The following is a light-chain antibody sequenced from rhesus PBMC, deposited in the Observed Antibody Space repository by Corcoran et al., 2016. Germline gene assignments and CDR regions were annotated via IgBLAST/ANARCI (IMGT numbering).Light chain of an antibody. Sequence: QAVVTQEPSLTVSPGGTVTLTCGSSTGAVTSGNYPHWFQQKPGQAPRGLIYNTNNKHSWTPARFSGSLAGGKAALTLSGAQSEDEADYFCLLYYCGAHVFGSGTKLTVL. V-gene: IGLV7-76*01. J-gene: IGLJ6*01. CDR1: TGAVTSGNY. CDR2: NTN. CDR3: LLYYCGAHV.